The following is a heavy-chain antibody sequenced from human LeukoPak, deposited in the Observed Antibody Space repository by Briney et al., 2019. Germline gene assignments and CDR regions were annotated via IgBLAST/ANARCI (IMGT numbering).Heavy chain of an antibody. V-gene: IGHV5-51*01. J-gene: IGHJ3*02. Sequence: ESLTLSCKGSGYSFTIYWIGWVRQMPGKGLEWMGIIYPGDSDTRYSPSFQGQVTISADKSISTAYLQWSSLKASDTAMYYCARPTTTPNAFDIWGQGTMVTVSS. CDR3: ARPTTTPNAFDI. D-gene: IGHD4-11*01. CDR2: IYPGDSDT. CDR1: GYSFTIYW.